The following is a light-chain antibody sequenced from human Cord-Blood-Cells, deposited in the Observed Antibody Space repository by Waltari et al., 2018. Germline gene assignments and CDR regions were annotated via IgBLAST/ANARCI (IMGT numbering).Light chain of an antibody. CDR3: QQLNSYPIT. Sequence: DIQLTQSPSFLSASVGDRVTIPCRASQGISSYLAWYQQKPGKAHKLLIYAASTLQSGVPSRFSGSGSRTEFTLTISSLQPEDFATYYCQQLNSYPITFGQGTRLEIK. CDR2: AAS. CDR1: QGISSY. J-gene: IGKJ5*01. V-gene: IGKV1-9*01.